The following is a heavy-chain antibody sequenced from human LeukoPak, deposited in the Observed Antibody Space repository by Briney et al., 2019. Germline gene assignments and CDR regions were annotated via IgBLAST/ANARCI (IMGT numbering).Heavy chain of an antibody. V-gene: IGHV4-59*12. J-gene: IGHJ5*02. CDR2: MYYSGST. CDR3: ARGSLGDYGNWFDL. Sequence: SETLSLTCSVSGGSISRVYWSWIRQPPGKGLEWIGYMYYSGSTNFNPSLKTRVTISVDTSKYHFSLKMSAATRVDTAVYYCARGSLGDYGNWFDLWGQGTLVTVSS. CDR1: GGSISRVY. D-gene: IGHD4-17*01.